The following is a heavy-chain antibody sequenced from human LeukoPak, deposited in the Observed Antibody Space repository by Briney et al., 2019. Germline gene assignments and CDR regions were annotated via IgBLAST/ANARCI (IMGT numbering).Heavy chain of an antibody. CDR3: AKDPPTTGTTFDN. CDR1: GFTFSSYA. D-gene: IGHD1-1*01. J-gene: IGHJ4*02. Sequence: PGGSLRLSCAASGFTFSSYAMSWVRQAPGKGLEWVSSIGGGGVDTYYADSVNGRFTISRDNSKNTLYLQTNSLRVENTAVYYCAKDPPTTGTTFDNWGRGTLVTVSS. CDR2: IGGGGVDT. V-gene: IGHV3-23*01.